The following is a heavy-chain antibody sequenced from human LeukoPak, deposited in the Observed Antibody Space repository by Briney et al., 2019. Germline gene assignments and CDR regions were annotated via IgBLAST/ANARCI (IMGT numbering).Heavy chain of an antibody. CDR1: GFTFSSYA. D-gene: IGHD4-23*01. CDR2: ISGSGGST. Sequence: GGSLRLSCAASGFTFSSYAMSWVRQAPGKGLEWVSAISGSGGSTYYADSVKGRFTISRDNSKNTLYLQMNSLRAEDTAVYYCAKDKSIRTVVTPLDYWGQGTLVTVSS. V-gene: IGHV3-23*01. J-gene: IGHJ4*02. CDR3: AKDKSIRTVVTPLDY.